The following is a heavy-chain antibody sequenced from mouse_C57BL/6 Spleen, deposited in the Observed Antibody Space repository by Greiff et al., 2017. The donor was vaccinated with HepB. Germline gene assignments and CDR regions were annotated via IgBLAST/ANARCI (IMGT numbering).Heavy chain of an antibody. D-gene: IGHD1-1*01. CDR2: IRNKANGYTT. CDR3: ARTTVEGAWFAY. Sequence: DVMLVESGGGLVQPGGSLSLSCAASGFTFTDYYMSWVRQPPGKALEWLGFIRNKANGYTTEYSASVKGRFTISRDNSQSILYLQMNALRAEDIATYYCARTTVEGAWFAYWGQGTLVTVSA. V-gene: IGHV7-3*01. CDR1: GFTFTDYY. J-gene: IGHJ3*01.